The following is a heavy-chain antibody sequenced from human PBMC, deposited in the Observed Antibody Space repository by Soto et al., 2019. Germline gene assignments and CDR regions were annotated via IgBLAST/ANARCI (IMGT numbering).Heavy chain of an antibody. J-gene: IGHJ2*01. CDR2: IYYSGST. D-gene: IGHD2-15*01. CDR1: GGSISSGGYY. Sequence: QVQLQESGPGLVKPSQTLSLTCTVSGGSISSGGYYWSWIRQHPGKGLEWIGYIYYSGSTYYNPSLKSRVTISVDTSKNQFSLKLSSVTAADTAVYYCARGFWPLISRSYWYFDLWGRGTLVTVSS. CDR3: ARGFWPLISRSYWYFDL. V-gene: IGHV4-31*03.